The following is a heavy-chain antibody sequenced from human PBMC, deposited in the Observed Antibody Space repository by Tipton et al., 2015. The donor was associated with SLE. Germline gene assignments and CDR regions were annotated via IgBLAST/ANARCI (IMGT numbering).Heavy chain of an antibody. CDR2: IIYSGGST. V-gene: IGHV3-23*03. J-gene: IGHJ4*02. CDR1: GFTLSSHA. Sequence: SLRLSCAASGFTLSSHAMTWVRQAPGKGLEWVSIIYSGGSTYYADSVKGRFTVSRGTSKNTLYLQMSSLRPEDTAVYYCAKNAEKHCGGDCSPFDYWGQGTLVTVSS. D-gene: IGHD2-21*01. CDR3: AKNAEKHCGGDCSPFDY.